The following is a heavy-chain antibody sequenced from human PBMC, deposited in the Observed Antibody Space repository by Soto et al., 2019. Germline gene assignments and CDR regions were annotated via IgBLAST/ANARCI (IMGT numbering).Heavy chain of an antibody. CDR2: INAGNGNT. D-gene: IGHD3-9*01. V-gene: IGHV1-3*01. CDR1: GYTFTSYA. J-gene: IGHJ4*02. Sequence: QVQLVQSGAEVKKPGASVKVSCKASGYTFTSYAMHWVRQAPGQRLEWMGWINAGNGNTKYSQKFQGRVTITRDTSASTAYMELSSLRSEDTAVYYCARAGRYYDWLGYWGQGTLVTVYS. CDR3: ARAGRYYDWLGY.